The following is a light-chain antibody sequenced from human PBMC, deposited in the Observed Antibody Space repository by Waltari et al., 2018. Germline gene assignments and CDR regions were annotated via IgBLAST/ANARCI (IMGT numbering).Light chain of an antibody. CDR2: ATS. CDR1: QSINTF. J-gene: IGKJ1*01. CDR3: QHYERLPAT. V-gene: IGKV3-20*01. Sequence: IVLTQYPGTLSLSPGERATLSCRASQSINTFLAWYQQRPGQAPRLLMYATSSRATGIPDRFSGSGSGTDFSLTISRLEPEDFAVYFCQHYERLPATFGQGTKVEIK.